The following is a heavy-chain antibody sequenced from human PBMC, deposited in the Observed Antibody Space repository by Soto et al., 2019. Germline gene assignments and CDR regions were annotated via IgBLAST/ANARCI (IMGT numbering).Heavy chain of an antibody. J-gene: IGHJ4*02. Sequence: GXSLRLSCAASGFTFSSYAMSWFRQAPVKGLEWVSAISGSGGSTYYADSVKGRFTISRDNSKNTLYLQMNSLRAEDTAVYYCAKDYDFWSGIFDYWGQGTLVTVSS. CDR2: ISGSGGST. CDR1: GFTFSSYA. CDR3: AKDYDFWSGIFDY. V-gene: IGHV3-23*01. D-gene: IGHD3-3*01.